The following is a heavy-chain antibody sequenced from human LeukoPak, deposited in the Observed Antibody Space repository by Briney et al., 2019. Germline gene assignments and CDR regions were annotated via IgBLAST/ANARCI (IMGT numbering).Heavy chain of an antibody. D-gene: IGHD1-26*01. CDR3: ARDVGGSLDY. CDR2: IKGDESAK. J-gene: IGHJ4*02. CDR1: GFTFTTYW. Sequence: GGSLRLSCAASGFTFTTYWMAWVRLAPGKGLEWVANIKGDESAKHQADSVKGRFTISRDNAQNSVYLQMSSLRVEDTAVYYCARDVGGSLDYWGQGTLVTVSS. V-gene: IGHV3-7*01.